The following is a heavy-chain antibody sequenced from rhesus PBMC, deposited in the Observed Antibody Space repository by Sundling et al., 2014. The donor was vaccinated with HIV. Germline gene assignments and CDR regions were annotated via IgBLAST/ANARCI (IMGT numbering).Heavy chain of an antibody. J-gene: IGHJ6*01. CDR3: ARERGLTWSDSMYGLDS. CDR2: ISGDGSNT. D-gene: IGHD3-22*01. V-gene: IGHV4-173*01. CDR1: GGSITTNY. Sequence: QVQLQESGPGLVKPSETLSLTCTVSGGSITTNYWSWIRQPPGKGLEWIGRISGDGSNTNYNPSLKSRVTLSVDTSKKQISLRLRSVTVADTALYYCARERGLTWSDSMYGLDSWGQGVVVTVSS.